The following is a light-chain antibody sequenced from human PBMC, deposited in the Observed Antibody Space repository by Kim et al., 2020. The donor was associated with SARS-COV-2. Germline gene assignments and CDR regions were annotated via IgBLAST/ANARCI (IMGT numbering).Light chain of an antibody. V-gene: IGKV2-30*01. CDR1: QSLVYSDGNTY. CDR3: MQGTRWPPFT. CDR2: KVS. J-gene: IGKJ4*01. Sequence: DVVLTQSPLSLPVTLGQPASISCRSSQSLVYSDGNTYLSWFQQRPGQSPRRLVYKVSNRDSGVPDRFSGSGSGTDFTLKISRVEAEDVGIYYCMQGTRWPPFTFGGGTKVYIK.